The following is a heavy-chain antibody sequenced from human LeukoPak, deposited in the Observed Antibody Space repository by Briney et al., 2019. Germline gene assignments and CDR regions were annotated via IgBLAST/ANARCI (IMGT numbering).Heavy chain of an antibody. CDR2: IYTSGST. D-gene: IGHD3-22*01. CDR3: ARGRDITMIVVVIPGEFDY. V-gene: IGHV4-61*02. CDR1: GGSISSGNYY. Sequence: SQTLSLTCTVSGGSISSGNYYWSWIRKPAGKGLEWIGRIYTSGSTNYNPSLKSRVTISVDTSKNQFSLKLSSVTAADTAVYYCARGRDITMIVVVIPGEFDYWGQGTLVTVSS. J-gene: IGHJ4*02.